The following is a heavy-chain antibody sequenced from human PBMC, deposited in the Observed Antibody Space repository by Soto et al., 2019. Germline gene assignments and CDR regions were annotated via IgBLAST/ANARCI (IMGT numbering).Heavy chain of an antibody. CDR3: AKQRKVTTAVGQNSFDS. CDR1: GYNFRHYY. CDR2: IYPGDSDV. Sequence: GESLKISCQASGYNFRHYYIAWVRQKPGRGLEWVGLIYPGDSDVRYSPSVQGQVTISVDRSTDTAFLQWNSLKASDSGTYYCAKQRKVTTAVGQNSFDSSGQRTLVIGSS. D-gene: IGHD3-3*01. V-gene: IGHV5-51*01. J-gene: IGHJ4*02.